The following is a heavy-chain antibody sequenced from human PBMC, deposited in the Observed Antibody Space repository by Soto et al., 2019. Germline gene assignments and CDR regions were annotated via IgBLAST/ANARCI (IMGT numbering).Heavy chain of an antibody. Sequence: PGESLKISCKGSGYSFTSYWISWVRQMPGKGLEWMGRIDPSDSYTNYSPSFQGHVTISADKSISTAYLQWSSLKASDTAMYYCAGMVVGYYGMDVWGQGTTVTVSS. J-gene: IGHJ6*02. CDR2: IDPSDSYT. CDR1: GYSFTSYW. V-gene: IGHV5-10-1*01. D-gene: IGHD3-22*01. CDR3: AGMVVGYYGMDV.